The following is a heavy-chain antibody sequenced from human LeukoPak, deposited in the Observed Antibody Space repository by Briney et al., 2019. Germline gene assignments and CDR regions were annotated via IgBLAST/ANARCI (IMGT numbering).Heavy chain of an antibody. CDR2: IYYSGST. V-gene: IGHV4-61*08. J-gene: IGHJ3*02. D-gene: IGHD1-14*01. CDR1: GGSISSGDYY. CDR3: ARDSGAFDI. Sequence: LSETLSLTCTVSGGSISSGDYYWSWIRQPPGKGLEWIGYIYYSGSTNYNPSLKSRVTISVDTSKNQFSLKLSSVTAADTAVYYCARDSGAFDIWGQGTMVTVSS.